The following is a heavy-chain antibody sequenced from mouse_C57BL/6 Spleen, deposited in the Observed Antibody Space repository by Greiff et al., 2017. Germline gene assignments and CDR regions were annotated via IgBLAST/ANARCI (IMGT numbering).Heavy chain of an antibody. V-gene: IGHV1-54*01. Sequence: QVQLQQSGAELVRPGTSVKVSCKASGYAFTNYLIEWVKQRPGQGLEWIGVINPGSGGTNYNEKFKGKATLTADKSSSTAYMQLSSLTSEDSAVYFCARSTYYYGISYGYFDYWGQGTTLTVSS. CDR1: GYAFTNYL. D-gene: IGHD1-1*01. J-gene: IGHJ2*01. CDR2: INPGSGGT. CDR3: ARSTYYYGISYGYFDY.